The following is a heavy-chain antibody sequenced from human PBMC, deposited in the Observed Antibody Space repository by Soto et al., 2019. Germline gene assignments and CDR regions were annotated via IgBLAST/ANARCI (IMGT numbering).Heavy chain of an antibody. CDR1: GYTFSSIG. J-gene: IGHJ4*02. CDR2: ISPHKDDT. Sequence: ASVKVSCKTSGYTFSSIGISWVRQAPGQGLEWMGWISPHKDDTYYAQRLQGRVTMTTDTSTSTAYMELRSLRSDDTAVYFCARDLDGSGSYYTKYWGQGTLVSVSS. D-gene: IGHD3-10*01. V-gene: IGHV1-18*01. CDR3: ARDLDGSGSYYTKY.